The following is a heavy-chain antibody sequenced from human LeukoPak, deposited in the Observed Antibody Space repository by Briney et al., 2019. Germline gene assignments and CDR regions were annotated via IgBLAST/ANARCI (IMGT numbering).Heavy chain of an antibody. V-gene: IGHV4-38-2*02. CDR1: GYSISSTYY. Sequence: SETLSLTCTVSGYSISSTYYWGWIRQPPGKGLEWIGSIYYSGSTYYNPSLKSRVTISVDTSKNQFSLKLSSVTAADTAVYYCARDWELTKAGFDYWGQGTLVTVSS. CDR2: IYYSGST. CDR3: ARDWELTKAGFDY. J-gene: IGHJ4*02. D-gene: IGHD1-26*01.